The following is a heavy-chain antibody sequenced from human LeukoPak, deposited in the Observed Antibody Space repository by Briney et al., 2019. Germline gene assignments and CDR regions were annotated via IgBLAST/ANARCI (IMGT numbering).Heavy chain of an antibody. CDR2: ISGSGGST. V-gene: IGHV3-23*01. CDR3: AKDPSTGTGYGYGNWFDP. CDR1: GFTFSSYA. J-gene: IGHJ5*02. D-gene: IGHD5-18*01. Sequence: PGGSLRLSCAASGFTFSSYAMSWVRQAPGKGLEWVSAISGSGGSTYYADSVKGRFTISRDNSKNTLYLQMNSLRAEDTAVYYCAKDPSTGTGYGYGNWFDPWGQGTLVSVSS.